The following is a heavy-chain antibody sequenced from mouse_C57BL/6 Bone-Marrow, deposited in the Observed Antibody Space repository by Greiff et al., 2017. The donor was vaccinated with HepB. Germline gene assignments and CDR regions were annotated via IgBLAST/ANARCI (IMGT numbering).Heavy chain of an antibody. CDR3: ASCYYYCSSYGYFDY. V-gene: IGHV1-53*01. D-gene: IGHD1-1*01. Sequence: QVQLQQPGTELVKPGASVKLSCKASGYTFTSYWMHWVKQRPGQGLEWIGNINPSNGGTNYNENFKSKATLTVDKSSSTAYMQLSSLTSEDSAVYSFASCYYYCSSYGYFDYWGQGTTLTVSS. J-gene: IGHJ2*01. CDR1: GYTFTSYW. CDR2: INPSNGGT.